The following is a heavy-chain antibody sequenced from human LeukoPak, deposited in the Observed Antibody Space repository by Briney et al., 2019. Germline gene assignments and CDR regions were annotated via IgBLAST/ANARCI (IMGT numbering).Heavy chain of an antibody. D-gene: IGHD4-17*01. CDR2: ISTGGTSK. J-gene: IGHJ4*03. CDR1: AFTFTSYF. V-gene: IGHV3-21*01. CDR3: ARAGSLMTTVTIDL. Sequence: PGGSLRLSCAASAFTFTSYFMTWVRQPPGKGLEWVSSISTGGTSKYYSDSVKGRFTISRDNAKNSVYLQMNRLRVEDTAVYYCARAGSLMTTVTIDLWCHGTLVTVAS.